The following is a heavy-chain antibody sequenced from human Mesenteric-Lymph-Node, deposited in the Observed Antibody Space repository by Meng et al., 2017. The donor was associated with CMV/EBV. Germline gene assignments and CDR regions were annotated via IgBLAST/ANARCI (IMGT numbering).Heavy chain of an antibody. J-gene: IGHJ6*02. Sequence: GESLKISCAASGFTFSDYYMSWIRQAPGKGLEWVSYISSSANTIYYADSVKGRFTISRDNAKNSLDLQMNSLRAEDTAVYYCARAHGTVYSYYSPNIYYALDVWGQGTTVTVSS. CDR3: ARAHGTVYSYYSPNIYYALDV. V-gene: IGHV3-11*04. CDR2: ISSSANTI. CDR1: GFTFSDYY. D-gene: IGHD4-11*01.